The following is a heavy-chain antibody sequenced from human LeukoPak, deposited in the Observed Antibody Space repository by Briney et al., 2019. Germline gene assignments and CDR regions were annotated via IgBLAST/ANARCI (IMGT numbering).Heavy chain of an antibody. J-gene: IGHJ3*02. D-gene: IGHD3-16*01. V-gene: IGHV3-48*01. Sequence: GGSLRLSCAASGFTFSSYSMNWVRQAPGKGLEWVSYISSSSSTIYYADSVKGRFTISRDNAKNSLYLQMNSLRAEDTAVYYCASKIWGGAFDICGQGTMVTVSS. CDR3: ASKIWGGAFDI. CDR1: GFTFSSYS. CDR2: ISSSSSTI.